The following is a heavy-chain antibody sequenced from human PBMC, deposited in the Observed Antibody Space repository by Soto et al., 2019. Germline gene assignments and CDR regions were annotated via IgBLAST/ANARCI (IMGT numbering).Heavy chain of an antibody. CDR3: AGGNSGTSSSYAFDI. V-gene: IGHV3-48*02. Sequence: PGGSLRLSCAASGFTFSIYNMNWVRQAPGKGLEWVSSYLSSSSTTTYYADSVKGRFTISRDNAKNSVYLQMNSLRDEDTAVYYCAGGNSGTSSSYAFDIWGQGTMVTVSS. CDR2: LSSSSTTT. J-gene: IGHJ3*02. CDR1: GFTFSIYN. D-gene: IGHD1-26*01.